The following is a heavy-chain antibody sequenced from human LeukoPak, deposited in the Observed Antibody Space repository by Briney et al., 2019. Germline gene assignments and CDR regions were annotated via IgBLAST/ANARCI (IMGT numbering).Heavy chain of an antibody. J-gene: IGHJ4*02. V-gene: IGHV1-2*02. CDR2: INPNTGGT. Sequence: ASVKVSCKASGYTFKNYGVSWVRLAPGEGLEWMGWINPNTGGTNYAQKFQGRVTMTRDTSISTAYMELSRLRSDDTAVYYCATFAGEHQAPFDYWGQGTLVTVSS. D-gene: IGHD1-26*01. CDR1: GYTFKNYG. CDR3: ATFAGEHQAPFDY.